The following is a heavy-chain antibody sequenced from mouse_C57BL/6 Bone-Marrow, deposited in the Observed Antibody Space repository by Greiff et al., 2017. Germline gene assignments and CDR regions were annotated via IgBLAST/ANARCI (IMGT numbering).Heavy chain of an antibody. J-gene: IGHJ2*01. V-gene: IGHV1-82*01. CDR3: AGSFYYSNDRFDY. D-gene: IGHD2-12*01. CDR1: GYAFSSYW. CDR2: IYPGDGDT. Sequence: QVQLKQSGPELVKPGASVKMSCKASGYAFSSYWMNWVKQRPGQGLEWIGRIYPGDGDTNYNGKFKGKATLTADKSSSTAYMQLSSLTSDDSAVXVCAGSFYYSNDRFDYWGQGTTLTVSS.